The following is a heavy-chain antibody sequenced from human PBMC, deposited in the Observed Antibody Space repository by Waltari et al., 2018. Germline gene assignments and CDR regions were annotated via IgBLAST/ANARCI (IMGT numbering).Heavy chain of an antibody. CDR1: GGSISSSSYY. CDR3: AREGGERDAFDI. CDR2: IYYSGST. Sequence: QLQLQESGPGLVKPSETLSLTCTVSGGSISSSSYYWGWIRQPPGKGLEWIGSIYYSGSTYYNPSLKRRVTISVDTSKNQFSLKLSSVTAADTAVYYCAREGGERDAFDIWGQGTMVTVSS. J-gene: IGHJ3*02. V-gene: IGHV4-39*07. D-gene: IGHD1-1*01.